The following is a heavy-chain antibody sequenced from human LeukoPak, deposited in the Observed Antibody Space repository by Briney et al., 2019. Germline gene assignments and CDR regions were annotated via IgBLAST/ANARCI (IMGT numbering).Heavy chain of an antibody. CDR3: ARGSSVSGFDF. Sequence: PGGSLRLSCSASGFTFSSYAMHWVRQAPGKGLEYVSAISSNGGSTYYADSVKGRFTISRDNSKNTLYLQMSSLRAEDTAVYYCARGSSVSGFDFWGQGTLVTVSS. CDR1: GFTFSSYA. J-gene: IGHJ4*02. V-gene: IGHV3-64D*06. CDR2: ISSNGGST. D-gene: IGHD5/OR15-5a*01.